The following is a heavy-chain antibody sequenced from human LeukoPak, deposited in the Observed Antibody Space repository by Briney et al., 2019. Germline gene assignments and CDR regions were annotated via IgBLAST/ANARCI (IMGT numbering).Heavy chain of an antibody. CDR3: ARVAYSSSWYWFDP. V-gene: IGHV4-31*03. CDR2: IYYRGST. D-gene: IGHD6-13*01. Sequence: PSETLSLTCTVSGGSISSGGYYWSWIRQHPGKGLEWIGYIYYRGSTYYNPSLKSRVTISVDTSKNQFSLKLSSVTAADTAVYYCARVAYSSSWYWFDPWGQGTLVTVSS. J-gene: IGHJ5*02. CDR1: GGSISSGGYY.